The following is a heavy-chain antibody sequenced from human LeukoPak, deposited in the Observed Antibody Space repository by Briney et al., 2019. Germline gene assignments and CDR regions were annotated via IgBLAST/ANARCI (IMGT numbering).Heavy chain of an antibody. CDR3: ASAPRYSSSWPNNWFDP. V-gene: IGHV1-69*13. J-gene: IGHJ5*02. CDR2: IIPIFGTA. D-gene: IGHD6-13*01. CDR1: VCTFSSYA. Sequence: GASVKVSCKASVCTFSSYAISWVRQAPGQGLEWMGGIIPIFGTANYAQKFQGRVTITADESTSTAYMELSSLRSEDTAVYFCASAPRYSSSWPNNWFDPWGQGTLVTVSS.